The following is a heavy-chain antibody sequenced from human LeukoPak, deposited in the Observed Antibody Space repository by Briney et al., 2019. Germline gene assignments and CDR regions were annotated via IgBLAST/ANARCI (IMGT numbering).Heavy chain of an antibody. J-gene: IGHJ4*02. CDR1: GSIFNVYY. V-gene: IGHV1-2*02. CDR2: ISPDGGVT. D-gene: IGHD6-19*01. Sequence: ASVKVSCKSSGSIFNVYYMHWVRQAPGQGLEWMGWISPDGGVTNYAQKFQGRVTLTRDTATTTDYMELSRLRSEDTAVYYCAREGSESYSSGVYYFDYWGQGTLVTVSS. CDR3: AREGSESYSSGVYYFDY.